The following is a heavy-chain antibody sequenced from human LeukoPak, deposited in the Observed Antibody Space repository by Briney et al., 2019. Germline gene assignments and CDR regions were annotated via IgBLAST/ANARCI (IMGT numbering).Heavy chain of an antibody. J-gene: IGHJ6*02. D-gene: IGHD2/OR15-2a*01. Sequence: PGGSLRLSCAASGFSFRRYWMHWLRQAPQKGRVWVSRISTDGSTTTYADSVKGRFTISTDNGKNTLYLQMNSLIAEDTAVYYCSSYLTSIPSGMDVWGQGTTVTVSS. CDR3: SSYLTSIPSGMDV. CDR1: GFSFRRYW. CDR2: ISTDGSTT. V-gene: IGHV3-74*01.